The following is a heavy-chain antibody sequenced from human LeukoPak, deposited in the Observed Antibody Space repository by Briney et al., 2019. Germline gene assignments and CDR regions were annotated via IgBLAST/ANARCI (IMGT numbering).Heavy chain of an antibody. J-gene: IGHJ4*02. Sequence: SETLSLTCAVYGGSFSGYYWSWIRQPPGKGLEWIGEINHSGSTNYNPSLKSRVTMSVDTSKNQFSLKLSSVTAADTAVYYCARDTHGDSSGEAHLDYWGQGTLVTVSS. V-gene: IGHV4-34*01. CDR1: GGSFSGYY. CDR3: ARDTHGDSSGEAHLDY. CDR2: INHSGST. D-gene: IGHD6-19*01.